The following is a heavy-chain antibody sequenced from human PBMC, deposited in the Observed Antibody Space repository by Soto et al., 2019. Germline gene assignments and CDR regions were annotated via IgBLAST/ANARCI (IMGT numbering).Heavy chain of an antibody. CDR3: VREGYYDSSGYYPGWFDP. V-gene: IGHV1-69*06. D-gene: IGHD3-22*01. CDR2: IIPFSGTA. J-gene: IGHJ5*02. Sequence: QVQLVQSGAEVKKPGSSVKVSCKASEDTLSSYAISWVRQAPGQGLEWMGGIIPFSGTANYAQKFQGRVTITADKSTSTAYMELSSLRSGDTAVYYCVREGYYDSSGYYPGWFDPWGQGTLVTVSS. CDR1: EDTLSSYA.